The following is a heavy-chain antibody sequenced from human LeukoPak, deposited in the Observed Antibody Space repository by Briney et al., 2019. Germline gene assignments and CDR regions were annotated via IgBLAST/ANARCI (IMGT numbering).Heavy chain of an antibody. D-gene: IGHD2-15*01. CDR3: VVAATPGYYFDY. Sequence: GGSLRLSCAASGFTFSSYAMSWVRQAPGKGLEWVSAISGSGGSTYYADSVKGRFTISRDNSKNTLYLQMNSLRAEDTAVYYPVVAATPGYYFDYWGQGTLVTVSS. CDR2: ISGSGGST. V-gene: IGHV3-23*01. J-gene: IGHJ4*02. CDR1: GFTFSSYA.